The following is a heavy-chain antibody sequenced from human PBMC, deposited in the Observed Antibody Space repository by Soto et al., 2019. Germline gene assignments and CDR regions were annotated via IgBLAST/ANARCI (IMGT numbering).Heavy chain of an antibody. V-gene: IGHV4-30-4*01. CDR1: GGTISSGGYY. J-gene: IGHJ4*02. CDR2: IYYSGST. CDR3: AREVEHGGNSD. Sequence: PSETLSLTCTVSGGTISSGGYYWSWIRQPPGKGLEWIGYIYYSGSTYYNPSLKSRVTISVDTSKNQFSLKLSSVTAADTAVYYCAREVEHGGNSDWGQGTLVTVSS. D-gene: IGHD2-21*02.